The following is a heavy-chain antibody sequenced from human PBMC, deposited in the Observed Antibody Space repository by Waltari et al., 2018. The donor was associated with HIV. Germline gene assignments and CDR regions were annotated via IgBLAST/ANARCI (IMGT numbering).Heavy chain of an antibody. V-gene: IGHV3-15*06. CDR3: FGGGGGEYALRGPDGLDI. D-gene: IGHD3-16*01. CDR2: IKSKDDGVTK. J-gene: IGHJ3*02. CDR1: GFTFSTAW. Sequence: EVNLVESGGGLVKPGGSLTLSCAASGFTFSTAWMTWVRQAPGKGLQWVGRIKSKDDGVTKSKEQMVKDRFKMSMDNSENLFFMWMSARQIENRGFFYCFGGGGGEYALRGPDGLDIWGRGTMVTVSS.